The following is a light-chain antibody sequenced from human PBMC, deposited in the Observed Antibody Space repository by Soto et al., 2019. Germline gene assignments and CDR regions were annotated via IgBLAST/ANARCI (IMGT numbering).Light chain of an antibody. CDR2: SNN. J-gene: IGLJ2*01. CDR3: ATWDDSLNAVV. Sequence: QSVLTQPPSASGTPGQRVTISCSGSSSNIGSNPVTWYQQLPGTTPKLLIYSNNQRPSGVPDRFSASKSGTSASLAISGLQSEDEADYYCATWDDSLNAVVFGGGTKLTVL. CDR1: SSNIGSNP. V-gene: IGLV1-44*01.